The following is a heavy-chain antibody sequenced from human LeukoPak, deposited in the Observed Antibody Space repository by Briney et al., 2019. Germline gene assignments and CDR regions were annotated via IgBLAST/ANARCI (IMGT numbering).Heavy chain of an antibody. CDR1: GFTFSRYA. CDR3: ARLSAYYYGSYFYYYMDV. Sequence: GGSLRPSCAASGFTFSRYAMHWVRQAPGKGLEYVSAISSNGGSTYYANSVKGRFTISRDNSKNTLYLQMGSLRAEDTALYYCARLSAYYYGSYFYYYMDVWGKGTTVTVS. D-gene: IGHD3-10*01. CDR2: ISSNGGST. V-gene: IGHV3-64*01. J-gene: IGHJ6*03.